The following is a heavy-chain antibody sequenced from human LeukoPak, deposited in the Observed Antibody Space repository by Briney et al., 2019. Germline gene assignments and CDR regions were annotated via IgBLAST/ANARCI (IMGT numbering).Heavy chain of an antibody. V-gene: IGHV3-53*01. CDR3: ARTRDDYGDYGFYYYYYMDV. CDR2: IDSGGGT. D-gene: IGHD4-17*01. CDR1: GFTVSINY. J-gene: IGHJ6*03. Sequence: GGSLRLSCAASGFTVSINYMSWVRQAPGKGLEWVSVIDSGGGTYYADSVKGRFTISRDNAKNSLYLQMDSLRAEDTAVYYCARTRDDYGDYGFYYYYYMDVWGKGTTVTVSS.